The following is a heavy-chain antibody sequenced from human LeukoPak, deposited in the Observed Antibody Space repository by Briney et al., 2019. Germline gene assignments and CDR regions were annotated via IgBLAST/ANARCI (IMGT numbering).Heavy chain of an antibody. CDR2: ISYDGSNK. V-gene: IGHV3-30*04. D-gene: IGHD5-18*01. CDR3: ARDLKDTAMIAGDY. CDR1: GYTFSSYA. J-gene: IGHJ4*02. Sequence: GGSLRLSCAASGYTFSSYAMHWVRQAPGKGLEWVAVISYDGSNKYYADSVKGRFTISRDNSKNTLYLQMNSLRAEDTAVYYCARDLKDTAMIAGDYWGQGILVTVSS.